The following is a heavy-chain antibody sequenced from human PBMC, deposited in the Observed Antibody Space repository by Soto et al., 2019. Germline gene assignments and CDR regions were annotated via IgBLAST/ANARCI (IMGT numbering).Heavy chain of an antibody. J-gene: IGHJ4*02. V-gene: IGHV1-2*02. CDR2: INPNSGGT. CDR3: AREENVDTAMVTAFDY. Sequence: QGRLWRPGAGVKKPGASVKFSCRAPGYTFTGSYRHGVRQAPGQGLGWLGWINPNSGGTNYAQKFQGRVTMTRDTSISTAYMELSRLRSDDTAVYYCAREENVDTAMVTAFDYWGQGTLVTVSS. CDR1: GYTFTGSY. D-gene: IGHD5-18*01.